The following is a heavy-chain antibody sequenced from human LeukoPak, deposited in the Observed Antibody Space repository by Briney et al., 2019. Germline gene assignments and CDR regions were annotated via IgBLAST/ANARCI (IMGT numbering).Heavy chain of an antibody. D-gene: IGHD3-16*02. CDR1: GGSISSYY. V-gene: IGHV4-59*01. Sequence: KASETLSLTCTVSGGSISSYYWSWIRQPPGKGLEWIGYIYYSGSTNYNPSLKSRVTISVDTSKNQFSLKLSSVTAADTAVYYCARRGMITFGGVIVHDAFDIWGQGTMVTVSS. CDR2: IYYSGST. CDR3: ARRGMITFGGVIVHDAFDI. J-gene: IGHJ3*02.